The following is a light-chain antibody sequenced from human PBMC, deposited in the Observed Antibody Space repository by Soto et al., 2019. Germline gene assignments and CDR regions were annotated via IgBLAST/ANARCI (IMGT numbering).Light chain of an antibody. V-gene: IGKV1-39*01. CDR3: PLS. CDR2: AAS. CDR1: QSISSY. Sequence: DIQMTQSPSSLSASVGDRVTITCRASQSISSYLNWYQQKPGKAPKLLIYAASSLQSGVPSRFSGSGSGTDFTLTSSSLQPEDFATYSTPLSVGEGTKLEIK. J-gene: IGKJ2*01.